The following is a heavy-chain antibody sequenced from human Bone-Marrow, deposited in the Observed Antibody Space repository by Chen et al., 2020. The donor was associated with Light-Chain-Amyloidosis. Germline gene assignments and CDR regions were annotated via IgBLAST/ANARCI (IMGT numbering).Heavy chain of an antibody. J-gene: IGHJ4*02. CDR3: AKWDWNTNYFDE. D-gene: IGHD1-1*01. CDR2: ISDRGSNT. CDR1: GFTFSSQP. Sequence: EVQLLESGGGLVQPGGSLRPSCAASGFTFSSQPMSWVRQAPGKGLEWVSGISDRGSNTYYADSMEGRFTVSRDNSKNTLHLQMNSLGAEDTAVYYCAKWDWNTNYFDEWGQGTLVTVSS. V-gene: IGHV3-23*01.